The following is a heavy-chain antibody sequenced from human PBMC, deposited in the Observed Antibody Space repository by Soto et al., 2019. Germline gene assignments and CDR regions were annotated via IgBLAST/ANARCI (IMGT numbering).Heavy chain of an antibody. Sequence: QVQLVESGGGVVQPGRSLRLSCAASGFTFSSYGMHWVRQAPGKGLEWVAVIWYDGSNKYYADSVKGRFTISSDNSKNTLYLQMNSLRAEDTAVYYCARDHHMITFGGVPTRWGQGTLVTVSS. CDR2: IWYDGSNK. CDR1: GFTFSSYG. D-gene: IGHD3-16*01. V-gene: IGHV3-33*01. CDR3: ARDHHMITFGGVPTR. J-gene: IGHJ4*02.